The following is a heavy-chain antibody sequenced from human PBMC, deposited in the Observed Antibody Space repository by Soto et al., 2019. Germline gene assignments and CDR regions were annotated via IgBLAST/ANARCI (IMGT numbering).Heavy chain of an antibody. CDR2: IKQDGSEK. Sequence: PGGSLRLSCAASGFTFSSDWMSWVRQAPGKGLEWVANIKQDGSEKYYVDSVKGRFTISRDNAKNSLYLQMNSLRAEDTAVYYCARDFTIFGVVSPNFDYWGQGTLVTSPQ. CDR3: ARDFTIFGVVSPNFDY. CDR1: GFTFSSDW. D-gene: IGHD3-3*01. J-gene: IGHJ4*02. V-gene: IGHV3-7*01.